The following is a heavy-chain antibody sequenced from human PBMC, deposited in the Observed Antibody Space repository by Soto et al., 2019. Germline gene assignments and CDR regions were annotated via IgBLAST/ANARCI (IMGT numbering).Heavy chain of an antibody. V-gene: IGHV3-33*01. CDR2: IWYDGSNK. CDR3: AREFIAAALIPDY. J-gene: IGHJ4*02. Sequence: GGSLRLSCAASGFTFSSYGMHWVRQAPGKGLEWVAVIWYDGSNKYYADSVKGRFTISRDNSKNTLYLQMNSLRAEDTAVYYCAREFIAAALIPDYSGQGTLVTGSS. CDR1: GFTFSSYG. D-gene: IGHD6-13*01.